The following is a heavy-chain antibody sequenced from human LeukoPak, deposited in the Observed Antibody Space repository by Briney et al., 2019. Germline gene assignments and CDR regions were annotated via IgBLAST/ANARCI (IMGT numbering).Heavy chain of an antibody. CDR2: IYSGGGT. D-gene: IGHD4-17*01. Sequence: PGGSLRLSCAASGLSDSSTYMTWVRQAPGKGLEWVSVIYSGGGTNYADSLKGRFSISRDNSKNSLYLQMNSLRAEDTAVYYCVGEGKYWGQGTLVTVSS. CDR1: GLSDSSTY. CDR3: VGEGKY. V-gene: IGHV3-53*01. J-gene: IGHJ4*02.